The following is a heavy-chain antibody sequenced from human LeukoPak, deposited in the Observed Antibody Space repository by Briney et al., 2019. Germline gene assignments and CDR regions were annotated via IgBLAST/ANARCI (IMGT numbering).Heavy chain of an antibody. V-gene: IGHV4-34*01. CDR3: ARDSNHRKIFDY. Sequence: KSSETLSLTCAVYGGSFSGYYWSWIRQPPGKGLEWIGEINHSGSTNYNPSLKSRVTISVDTSKNQFSLKLSSVTAADTAVYYCARDSNHRKIFDYWGQGTLVTVSS. J-gene: IGHJ4*02. CDR1: GGSFSGYY. CDR2: INHSGST. D-gene: IGHD4-11*01.